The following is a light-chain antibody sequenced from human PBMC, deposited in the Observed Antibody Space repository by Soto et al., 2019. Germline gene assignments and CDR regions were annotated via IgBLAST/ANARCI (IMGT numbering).Light chain of an antibody. J-gene: IGKJ4*01. CDR3: QQYNLKSRS. Sequence: DIQMTQSPSTLSASIGDRVTITCRASQNISSWLSWYQQKPGKAPNLLIYQASILESGVPSRFSGSGSGTEFSLTISSLQPDDFATFYCQQYNLKSRSFGGGTKVDIK. CDR2: QAS. CDR1: QNISSW. V-gene: IGKV1-5*03.